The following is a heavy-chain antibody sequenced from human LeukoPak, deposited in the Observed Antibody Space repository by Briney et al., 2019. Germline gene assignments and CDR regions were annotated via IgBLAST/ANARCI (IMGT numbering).Heavy chain of an antibody. V-gene: IGHV4-59*01. CDR2: IFYSGST. CDR1: GGSISNYY. D-gene: IGHD6-19*01. Sequence: SETLSLTCSVSGGSISNYYWNWIRQAPGKGLEWIGYIFYSGSTNYNPSLKSRVTISVDTSKNQFSLRLTSVTAADTAVYYCARDRQWLVPRSYYYGMDVWGQGTTVTVSS. CDR3: ARDRQWLVPRSYYYGMDV. J-gene: IGHJ6*02.